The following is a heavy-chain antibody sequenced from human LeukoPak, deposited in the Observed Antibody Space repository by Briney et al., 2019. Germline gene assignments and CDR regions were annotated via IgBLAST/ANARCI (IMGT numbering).Heavy chain of an antibody. CDR2: IKPNSGGT. CDR3: ARSGLVATIGGDWFDP. J-gene: IGHJ5*02. V-gene: IGHV1-2*02. Sequence: ASVKVSCKASGYSFTGYYMHWVRQAPGQGLEWMGWIKPNSGGTNYAQKFQGRVTMTRDTSISTAYVELSRLRSDDTAVYYCARSGLVATIGGDWFDPWGQGTLVTVSS. CDR1: GYSFTGYY. D-gene: IGHD5-12*01.